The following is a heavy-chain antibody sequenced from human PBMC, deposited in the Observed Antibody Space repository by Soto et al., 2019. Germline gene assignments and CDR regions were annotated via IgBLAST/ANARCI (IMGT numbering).Heavy chain of an antibody. D-gene: IGHD1-7*01. Sequence: QLQLQESGPRLVKPSETLSLTCTVSGGSISSSSYYWGWIRQPPGKGLEWIGSLYYIGSTYYNPSRKRRVTIPAGTSKNQSCLKLSSVTATDAAVYYGARLRELSSNWFDPWGQGTMVMVTS. CDR2: LYYIGST. J-gene: IGHJ5*02. CDR1: GGSISSSSYY. CDR3: ARLRELSSNWFDP. V-gene: IGHV4-39*01.